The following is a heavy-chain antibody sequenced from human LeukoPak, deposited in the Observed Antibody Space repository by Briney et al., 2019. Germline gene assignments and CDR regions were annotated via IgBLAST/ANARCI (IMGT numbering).Heavy chain of an antibody. CDR1: GYTFTGYY. CDR3: ARDKSGDDFLRTGEYYSDY. CDR2: INPNSGGT. V-gene: IGHV1-2*02. D-gene: IGHD2-21*02. J-gene: IGHJ4*02. Sequence: ASVKFSCKASGYTFTGYYMHWVRQAPGQGLEWMGWINPNSGGTNYAQKFQGRVTMTRDTSISTAYMELSRLRSDDTAVYYCARDKSGDDFLRTGEYYSDYWGQGTLVTVSS.